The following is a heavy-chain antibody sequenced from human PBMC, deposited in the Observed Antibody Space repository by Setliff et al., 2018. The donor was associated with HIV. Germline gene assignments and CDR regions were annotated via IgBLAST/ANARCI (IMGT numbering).Heavy chain of an antibody. J-gene: IGHJ4*02. V-gene: IGHV3-23*01. CDR1: GFTFSSFA. CDR3: TRDGGTITGDY. CDR2: ISGSGGIT. D-gene: IGHD1-20*01. Sequence: GSLRLSCAASGFTFSSFAMSWVRQAPGKGLEWVSSISGSGGITYYADSVKGRFTIYRDNSKNTLYVQMDSLRAEDTAVYYCTRDGGTITGDYWGQGTLVTVSS.